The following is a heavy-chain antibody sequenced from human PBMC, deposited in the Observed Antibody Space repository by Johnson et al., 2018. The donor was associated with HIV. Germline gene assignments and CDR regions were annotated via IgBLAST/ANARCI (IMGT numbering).Heavy chain of an antibody. V-gene: IGHV3-30*18. D-gene: IGHD5-18*01. J-gene: IGHJ3*02. CDR3: AKDTARVSSSAAFDI. Sequence: QVQLVESGGGVVQPGRSLRLSCAASGFTFSTYAMHWVRQVPGKGLEWVAVISYDGSQNLYVDYVKGRFTISRDNSENTLYLQMNSLRPEDTAVYYCAKDTARVSSSAAFDIWGQGTMVTVSS. CDR1: GFTFSTYA. CDR2: ISYDGSQN.